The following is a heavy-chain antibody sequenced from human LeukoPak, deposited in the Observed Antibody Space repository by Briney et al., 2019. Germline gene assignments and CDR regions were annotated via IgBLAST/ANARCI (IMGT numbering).Heavy chain of an antibody. CDR2: INSDGSTI. V-gene: IGHV3-74*01. Sequence: AGGSLRLSCAGSGFIFSSTWMHWVRHAPGEGLVWVSRINSDGSTINYADSVKGRLTISRDNAKNTLYLQMNSLRVEDTALYFCATAGNYRFDYWGQGTLVTVSS. J-gene: IGHJ4*02. CDR3: ATAGNYRFDY. CDR1: GFIFSSTW. D-gene: IGHD1-7*01.